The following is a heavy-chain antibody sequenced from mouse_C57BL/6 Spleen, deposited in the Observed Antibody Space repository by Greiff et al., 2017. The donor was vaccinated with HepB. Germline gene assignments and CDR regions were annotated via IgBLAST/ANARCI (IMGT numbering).Heavy chain of an antibody. CDR1: GFTFSSYA. CDR2: ISDGGSYT. V-gene: IGHV5-4*01. D-gene: IGHD1-1*01. CDR3: ARDQGSSLDY. J-gene: IGHJ2*01. Sequence: EVMLVESGGGLVKPGGSLKLSCAASGFTFSSYAMSWVRQTPEKRLEWVATISDGGSYTYYPDNVKGRFTISRDNAKNNLYLQMSHLKSEDTAMYYCARDQGSSLDYWGQGTTLTVSS.